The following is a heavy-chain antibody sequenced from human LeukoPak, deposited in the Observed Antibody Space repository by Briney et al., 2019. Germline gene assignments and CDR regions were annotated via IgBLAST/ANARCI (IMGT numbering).Heavy chain of an antibody. CDR1: GFTFSSYT. J-gene: IGHJ4*02. Sequence: GGSLRLSCTASGFTFSSYTMQWVRQAPGKGPEWAAVISYDGSAKYYADSVRGRFTISRDDSKNTLYLQMNSLRPEDTAIYYCVKGSVAYTGGHFDYWGQGTLVTVSS. D-gene: IGHD2-15*01. V-gene: IGHV3-30*04. CDR2: ISYDGSAK. CDR3: VKGSVAYTGGHFDY.